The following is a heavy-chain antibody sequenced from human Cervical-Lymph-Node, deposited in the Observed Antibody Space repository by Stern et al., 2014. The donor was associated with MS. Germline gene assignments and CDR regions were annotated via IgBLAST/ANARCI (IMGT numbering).Heavy chain of an antibody. CDR2: ISRGGTSV. CDR3: VRDLCKSRICYPFDY. CDR1: GFTFSDYY. V-gene: IGHV3-11*01. D-gene: IGHD2-15*01. J-gene: IGHJ4*02. Sequence: VHLVEYGGGLVKAGGSLRLSCAASGFTFSDYYMSWIRQAPGKGLEWVSYISRGGTSVYYAESVEGRFTISRDNAKNSLFLQMNSLRAEDTAIYYCVRDLCKSRICYPFDYWGQGTPVTVSS.